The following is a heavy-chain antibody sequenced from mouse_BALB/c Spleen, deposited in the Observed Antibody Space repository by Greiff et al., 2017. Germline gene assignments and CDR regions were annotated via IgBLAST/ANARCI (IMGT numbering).Heavy chain of an antibody. CDR1: GFTFSSFG. J-gene: IGHJ4*01. CDR2: ISSGSSTI. CDR3: ARGLRDAMDY. V-gene: IGHV5-17*02. Sequence: DVMLVESGGGLVQPGGSRKLSCAASGFTFSSFGMHWVRQAPEKGLEWVAYISSGSSTIYYADTVKGRFTISRDNPKNTLFLQMTSLRSEDTAMYYCARGLRDAMDYWGQGTSVTVSS. D-gene: IGHD2-2*01.